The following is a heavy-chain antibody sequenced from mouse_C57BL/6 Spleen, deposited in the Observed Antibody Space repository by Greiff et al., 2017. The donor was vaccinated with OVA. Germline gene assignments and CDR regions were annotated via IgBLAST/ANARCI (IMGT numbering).Heavy chain of an antibody. D-gene: IGHD1-1*01. Sequence: QVQLQQSGAELVRPGTSVKVSCKASGYAFTNYLIEWVKQRPGQGLEWIGVINPGSGGTNYNEKFKGKATLTADKSSSTAYMQLSSLSSEDSAVYFCARSDYYGSSPYFDYWGQGTTLTVSS. CDR3: ARSDYYGSSPYFDY. J-gene: IGHJ2*01. CDR1: GYAFTNYL. CDR2: INPGSGGT. V-gene: IGHV1-54*01.